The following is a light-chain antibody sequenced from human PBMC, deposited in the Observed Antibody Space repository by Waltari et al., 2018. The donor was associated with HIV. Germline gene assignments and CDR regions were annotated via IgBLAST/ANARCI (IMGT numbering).Light chain of an antibody. CDR3: GSSTSSSNMDV. V-gene: IGLV2-14*01. CDR1: SSGSGGYKS. Sequence: QSALPQPASVSGSPGQSITISCTGISSGSGGYKSVSWYQHHPGKAPKLIIYEVRNRPSGVSNRFSGSKSGNTASLTISGLQAEDEADYYCGSSTSSSNMDVFGGGTKVTVL. J-gene: IGLJ2*01. CDR2: EVR.